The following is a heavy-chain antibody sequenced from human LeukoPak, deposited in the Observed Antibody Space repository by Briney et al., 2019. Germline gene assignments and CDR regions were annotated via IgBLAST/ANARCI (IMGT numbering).Heavy chain of an antibody. CDR1: GGTFSSYA. CDR2: IIPIFGTA. CDR3: ARAQKTYYYGSGSYLGRYYFDY. D-gene: IGHD3-10*01. V-gene: IGHV1-69*05. Sequence: GASVKVSCKASGGTFSSYAISWVRQAPGQGLEWMGGIIPIFGTANYAQKFQGRVTITTDESTSTAYMELSSLRSEDTAVYYCARAQKTYYYGSGSYLGRYYFDYWGQGTLVTVYS. J-gene: IGHJ4*02.